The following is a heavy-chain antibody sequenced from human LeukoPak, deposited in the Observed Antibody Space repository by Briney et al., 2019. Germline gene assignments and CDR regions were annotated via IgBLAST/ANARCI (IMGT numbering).Heavy chain of an antibody. CDR2: IITIFDTA. CDR1: GGTFSSYA. V-gene: IGHV1-69*05. CDR3: AREYYYGSGSYYNKYYFDY. J-gene: IGHJ4*02. D-gene: IGHD3-10*01. Sequence: SVKVSCKASGGTFSSYAISWVRQAPGQGLEWMGGIITIFDTANYAQKFQGRVTITTDESTSTAYMELSSLRSEDTAVYYCAREYYYGSGSYYNKYYFDYWGQGTLVTVYS.